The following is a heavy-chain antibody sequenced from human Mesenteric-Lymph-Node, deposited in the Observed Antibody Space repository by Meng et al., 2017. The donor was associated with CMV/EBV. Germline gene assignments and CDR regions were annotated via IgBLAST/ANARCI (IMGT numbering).Heavy chain of an antibody. Sequence: GESLKISCAASGFTFSTYGMHWVRQAPGKGLEWVAYIWDDGSNKYYEDSVKGRFTISRDNSKNTLYLQTNSLRAEDTAVYYCAKSGQGYCNDVWGQGTTVTVSS. CDR1: GFTFSTYG. V-gene: IGHV3-30*02. J-gene: IGHJ6*02. CDR3: AKSGQGYCNDV. D-gene: IGHD2-15*01. CDR2: IWDDGSNK.